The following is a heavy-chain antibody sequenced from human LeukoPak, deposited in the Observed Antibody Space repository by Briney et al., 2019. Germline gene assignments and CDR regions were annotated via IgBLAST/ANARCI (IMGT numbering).Heavy chain of an antibody. Sequence: SETLPLTCTVSGGSISSGNYYWSWIRQPPGKGLEWIGYIYYSGGTYYNPSLKSRVTISVDTSKNQFSLKLTSVTAADTAVYYCARKEWVPYYFDSWGQGTLVTVSS. D-gene: IGHD3-3*01. CDR2: IYYSGGT. CDR3: ARKEWVPYYFDS. CDR1: GGSISSGNYY. J-gene: IGHJ4*02. V-gene: IGHV4-30-4*01.